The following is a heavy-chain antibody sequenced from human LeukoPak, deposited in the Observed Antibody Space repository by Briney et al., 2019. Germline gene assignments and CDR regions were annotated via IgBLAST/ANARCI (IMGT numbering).Heavy chain of an antibody. V-gene: IGHV3-23*01. CDR1: GFTFSSYA. Sequence: GGSLRLSCAASGFTFSSYAMSWVRQAPGKGLEWVSAISGSGGSTYYADSVKGQFTISRDNSKNTLYLQMNSLRAEDTAVYYCAKRRASNHDAFDIWGQGTMVTVSS. D-gene: IGHD1-14*01. J-gene: IGHJ3*02. CDR3: AKRRASNHDAFDI. CDR2: ISGSGGST.